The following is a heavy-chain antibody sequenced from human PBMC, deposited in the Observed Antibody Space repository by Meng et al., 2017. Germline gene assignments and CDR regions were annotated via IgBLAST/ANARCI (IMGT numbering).Heavy chain of an antibody. CDR2: IYYSGST. J-gene: IGHJ3*02. CDR3: ARERRVVVITTFPYDAFDI. CDR1: GGSISSSSYY. D-gene: IGHD3-22*01. V-gene: IGHV4-39*07. Sequence: SETLSLTCTVSGGSISSSSYYWGCIRQPPGKGLEWIGSIYYSGSTYYNPSLKSRVTISVDTSKNQFSLKLSSLTAADTAVYYCARERRVVVITTFPYDAFDIWGQGTMVTVSS.